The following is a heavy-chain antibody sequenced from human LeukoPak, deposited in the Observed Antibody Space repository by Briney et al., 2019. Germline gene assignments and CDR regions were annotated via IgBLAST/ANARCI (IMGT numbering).Heavy chain of an antibody. CDR2: INHSGST. J-gene: IGHJ4*02. CDR3: ASVPFMDGHLPNYFDY. Sequence: PSETLSLTCAVYGGSFSDYYWSWIRQPPGKGLDCIGEINHSGSTNYNPSLKSRVTISVDTSKKQFSLKLRSVTAADTAVYYCASVPFMDGHLPNYFDYWGQGTLVTVSS. D-gene: IGHD2-2*03. CDR1: GGSFSDYY. V-gene: IGHV4-34*01.